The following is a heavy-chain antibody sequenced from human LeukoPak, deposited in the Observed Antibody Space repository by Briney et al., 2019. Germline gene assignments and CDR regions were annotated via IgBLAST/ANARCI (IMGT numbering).Heavy chain of an antibody. D-gene: IGHD2/OR15-2a*01. Sequence: SETLSLTCTVSGGSFTSFYWNWLRQPAGKELEWIGRIFASGSTNYNPSLKSRVTISMDKAKNHFSLILKSVTAADTAFYYCARDFYGDDGHHPFDYWGQGILVTVSS. J-gene: IGHJ4*02. CDR2: IFASGST. V-gene: IGHV4-4*07. CDR3: ARDFYGDDGHHPFDY. CDR1: GGSFTSFY.